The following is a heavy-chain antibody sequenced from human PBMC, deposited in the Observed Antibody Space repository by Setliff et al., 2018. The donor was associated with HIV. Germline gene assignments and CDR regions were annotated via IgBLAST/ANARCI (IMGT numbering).Heavy chain of an antibody. CDR3: ARDLGYCSGGSCYWYY. Sequence: SETLSLTCTVSGGSISSSSYYWGWIRQPPGKGLEWIGSIYYSGSTFYNPSLKSRVSISLDMSKNLFSLNLTSVTAADTAVYYCARDLGYCSGGSCYWYYWGQGTLVTV. D-gene: IGHD2-15*01. CDR1: GGSISSSSYY. V-gene: IGHV4-39*07. J-gene: IGHJ4*02. CDR2: IYYSGST.